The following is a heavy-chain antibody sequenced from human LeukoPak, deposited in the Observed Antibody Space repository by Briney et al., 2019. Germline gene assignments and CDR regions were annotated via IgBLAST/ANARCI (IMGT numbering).Heavy chain of an antibody. CDR1: GYSFTSYW. D-gene: IGHD2-2*01. Sequence: GESLKISCKGSGYSFTSYWIGWVRQMPGKGLEWMGIIYPGDPDTRYSPSFQGQVTISADKSISTAYLQWSSLKASDTAMYYCARHYCSSTSCYGPLGAPFDYWGQGTLVTVSS. J-gene: IGHJ4*02. V-gene: IGHV5-51*01. CDR3: ARHYCSSTSCYGPLGAPFDY. CDR2: IYPGDPDT.